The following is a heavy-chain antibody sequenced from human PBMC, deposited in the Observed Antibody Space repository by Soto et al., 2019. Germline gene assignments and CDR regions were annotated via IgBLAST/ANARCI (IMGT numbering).Heavy chain of an antibody. J-gene: IGHJ4*02. CDR3: ASTFGDFLDYFAY. D-gene: IGHD2-21*02. V-gene: IGHV4-39*01. CDR1: GDYISNSGFF. CDR2: LYYSGSI. Sequence: SETLSLTCTVSGDYISNSGFFWGWIRQPPGKGLEWIGTLYYSGSIYYSPSLKSRVTISVDTSKNQFSLKLTSVTAADSAVYYCASTFGDFLDYFAYWGQGALVTVSS.